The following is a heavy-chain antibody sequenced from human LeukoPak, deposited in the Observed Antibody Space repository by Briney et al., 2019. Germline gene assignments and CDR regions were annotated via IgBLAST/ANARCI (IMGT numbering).Heavy chain of an antibody. CDR2: ISYDGSNK. CDR3: AKDLEGGYSSGWYLGY. V-gene: IGHV3-30*18. D-gene: IGHD6-19*01. J-gene: IGHJ4*02. CDR1: GFTFSSYG. Sequence: GGSLRLSCAASGFTFSSYGMHWVRQAPGKGLEWVAVISYDGSNKYYPDSVKGRFTISRDNSKNTLYLQMNSLRAEDTAVYYCAKDLEGGYSSGWYLGYWGQGTLVTVSS.